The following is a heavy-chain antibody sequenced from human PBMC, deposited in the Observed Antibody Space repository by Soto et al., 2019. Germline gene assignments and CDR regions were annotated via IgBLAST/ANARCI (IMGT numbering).Heavy chain of an antibody. V-gene: IGHV3-74*02. Sequence: EVQLVESGGGLVQPGGSLRLSCAASGFTFSNYWMYWVRQAPGKGLEWVSRSNSDGSVSSYADSVKGRLTISRDNVKNTLYLQMDSLRAEDTAVYYCARGDCVGGTCYSLAGSFYYYMDVWGKGTTVTVFS. D-gene: IGHD2-15*01. J-gene: IGHJ6*03. CDR3: ARGDCVGGTCYSLAGSFYYYMDV. CDR2: SNSDGSVS. CDR1: GFTFSNYW.